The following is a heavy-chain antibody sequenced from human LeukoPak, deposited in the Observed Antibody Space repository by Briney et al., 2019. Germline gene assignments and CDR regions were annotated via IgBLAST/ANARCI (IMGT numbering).Heavy chain of an antibody. CDR2: ISYDGSNK. CDR1: GFTFSNYG. Sequence: GRSLRLSCAASGFTFSNYGMHWVRQAPGKGLEWVAVISYDGSNKYYADSVKGRFTISRDNSKNTLYLQMNSLRAEDTAVYYCARDRDPTIYDYVWGSYRRFDAFDIWGQGTMVTVSS. D-gene: IGHD3-16*02. V-gene: IGHV3-30*03. J-gene: IGHJ3*02. CDR3: ARDRDPTIYDYVWGSYRRFDAFDI.